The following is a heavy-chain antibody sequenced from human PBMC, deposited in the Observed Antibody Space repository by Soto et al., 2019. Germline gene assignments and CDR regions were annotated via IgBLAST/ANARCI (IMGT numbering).Heavy chain of an antibody. CDR1: SGSISSYY. V-gene: IGHV4-59*01. CDR3: AAGAYLTGFSYREIKWFDP. J-gene: IGHJ5*02. CDR2: IHYTGNT. D-gene: IGHD3-9*01. Sequence: SETLSLTCTVSSGSISSYYWSWIRQPPGKGLEWIGYIHYTGNTNSNPSLKGRVTLSIDPSWNQFSLKLRSVTAADTAVYYCAAGAYLTGFSYREIKWFDPWGQGTLVTVSS.